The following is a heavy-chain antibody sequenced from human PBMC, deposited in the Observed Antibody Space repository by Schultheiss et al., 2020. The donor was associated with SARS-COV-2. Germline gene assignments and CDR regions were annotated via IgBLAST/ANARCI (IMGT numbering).Heavy chain of an antibody. CDR3: ASVRRSNFVGAFDY. CDR1: GGSFSGYY. D-gene: IGHD4-11*01. V-gene: IGHV4-34*01. J-gene: IGHJ4*02. CDR2: IYYSGST. Sequence: SETLSLTCAVYGGSFSGYYWSWIRQPPGKGLEWIGYIYYSGSTYYNPSLKSRVTISVDTSKNQFSLKLSSVTAADTAVYYCASVRRSNFVGAFDYWGQGTLVTVSS.